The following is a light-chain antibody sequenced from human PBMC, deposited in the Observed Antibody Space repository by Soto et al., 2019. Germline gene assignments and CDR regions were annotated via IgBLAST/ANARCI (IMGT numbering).Light chain of an antibody. CDR2: GAS. CDR1: QSVSSY. Sequence: EIMLTQSPATLSLSPGERATLSCRASQSVSSYLAWYQQKPGQAPRLLIYGASTRATGIPARFSGSGSGTDFTLTISRLEPEDFALYYCQHYAGGSRITFGQGTRLEIK. CDR3: QHYAGGSRIT. J-gene: IGKJ5*01. V-gene: IGKV3-11*01.